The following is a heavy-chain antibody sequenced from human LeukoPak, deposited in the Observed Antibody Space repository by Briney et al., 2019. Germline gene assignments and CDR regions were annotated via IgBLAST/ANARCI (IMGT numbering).Heavy chain of an antibody. Sequence: PSETLSLTCTVSGGSISSSSYYWGWIRQPPGKGLEWIGSIYYSGSTYYNPSLKSRVTISVDTSKNQFPLKLTSVTAADTAVYYCARHRYSGYDKAEFDYWGQGTLVTVSS. J-gene: IGHJ4*02. CDR3: ARHRYSGYDKAEFDY. D-gene: IGHD5-12*01. V-gene: IGHV4-39*06. CDR1: GGSISSSSYY. CDR2: IYYSGST.